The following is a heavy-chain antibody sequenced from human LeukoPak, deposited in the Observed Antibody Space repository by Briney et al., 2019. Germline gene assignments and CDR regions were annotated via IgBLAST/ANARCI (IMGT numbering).Heavy chain of an antibody. Sequence: GASVKVSCKVSGYALTELSMHWVRQAPGKGLEWMGGFDPEDGETIYAQKFQGRVTMTEDTSTDTAYMELGSLRSEDTAVYYCATDSSGYYYFDYWGQGTLVTVSS. J-gene: IGHJ4*02. CDR2: FDPEDGET. CDR3: ATDSSGYYYFDY. V-gene: IGHV1-24*01. CDR1: GYALTELS. D-gene: IGHD3-22*01.